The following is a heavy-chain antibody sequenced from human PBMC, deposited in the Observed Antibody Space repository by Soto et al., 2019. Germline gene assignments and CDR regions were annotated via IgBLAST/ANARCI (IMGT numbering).Heavy chain of an antibody. CDR2: INHSGST. D-gene: IGHD2-15*01. CDR1: GGSFSGYY. CDR3: ARASGVVVVAATNFDY. J-gene: IGHJ4*02. Sequence: PSETLSLTCAVYGGSFSGYYWSWIRQPPGKGLEWIGEINHSGSTNYNPSLKSRVTISVDTSNNQFSLKLSSVTAADTAVYYCARASGVVVVAATNFDYWGQGTLVTVSS. V-gene: IGHV4-34*01.